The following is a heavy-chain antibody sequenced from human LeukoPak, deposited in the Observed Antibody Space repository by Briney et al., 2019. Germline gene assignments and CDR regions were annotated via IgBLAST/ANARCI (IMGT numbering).Heavy chain of an antibody. CDR1: GDSISSYY. Sequence: TSETLSLTCTVSGDSISSYYWSWIRQPAGKGLEWIGRIYTSGSTNYNPSLKSRVTISVDTSKNQFSLKLSSVTAADTAVYYCARDGLVVRGVIIPYYYYYMDVWGKGTTVTISS. D-gene: IGHD3-10*01. V-gene: IGHV4-4*07. CDR2: IYTSGST. CDR3: ARDGLVVRGVIIPYYYYYMDV. J-gene: IGHJ6*03.